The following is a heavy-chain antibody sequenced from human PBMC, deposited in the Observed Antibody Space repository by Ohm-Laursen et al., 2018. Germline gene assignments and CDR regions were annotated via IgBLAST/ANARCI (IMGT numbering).Heavy chain of an antibody. CDR1: GFTFSGYR. Sequence: SLRLSCAASGFTFSGYRMNWVRQAPGKGLEWVSCISGTSATIYYADSVKGRFNISRDNAKNSLYLQMDGLRAEDTAVYYCASVAIWFGESFDYWGQGTLVTVSS. CDR2: ISGTSATI. CDR3: ASVAIWFGESFDY. D-gene: IGHD3-10*01. J-gene: IGHJ4*02. V-gene: IGHV3-48*01.